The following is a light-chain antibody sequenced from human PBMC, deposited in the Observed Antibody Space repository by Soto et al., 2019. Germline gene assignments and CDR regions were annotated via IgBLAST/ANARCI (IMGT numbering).Light chain of an antibody. CDR1: SNDVSAYNY. J-gene: IGLJ1*01. V-gene: IGLV2-8*01. CDR3: NSYAGSNMGV. CDR2: EVY. Sequence: QSVLTQPPSASGSPGQSVTISCTGTSNDVSAYNYVSWYQQHPGKAPKLMIFEVYKRPSGVPDRFSGSKSGNTASLTVSGLQVDDEADYYCNSYAGSNMGVFGTGTKVTVL.